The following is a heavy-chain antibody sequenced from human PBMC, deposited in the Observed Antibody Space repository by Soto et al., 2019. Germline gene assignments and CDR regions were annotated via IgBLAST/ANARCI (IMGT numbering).Heavy chain of an antibody. CDR3: AREPAGTVSLYYGMDV. J-gene: IGHJ6*02. D-gene: IGHD6-13*01. V-gene: IGHV3-33*01. Sequence: GGSLRLSCAASGFTFSSYGMHWVRQAPGKGLEWVAVIWYDGSNKYYADSVKGRFTISRDNSKNTLYLQMNSLRAEDTAVYYCAREPAGTVSLYYGMDVWGQGTTVTVSS. CDR2: IWYDGSNK. CDR1: GFTFSSYG.